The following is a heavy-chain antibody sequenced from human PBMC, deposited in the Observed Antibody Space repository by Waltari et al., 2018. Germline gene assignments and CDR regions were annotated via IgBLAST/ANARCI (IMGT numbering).Heavy chain of an antibody. D-gene: IGHD6-19*01. CDR2: IYHSGST. CDR1: GYSIRSGYY. CDR3: ARDLIAVAADYYYYYGMDV. V-gene: IGHV4-38-2*02. Sequence: QVQLQESGPGLVKPSETLSLTCTVSGYSIRSGYYWGWIQPPPGKGLEWIGSIYHSGSTYYNPSLKSRVTISVDTSKNQFSLKLSSVTAADTAVYYCARDLIAVAADYYYYYGMDVWGQGTTVTVSS. J-gene: IGHJ6*02.